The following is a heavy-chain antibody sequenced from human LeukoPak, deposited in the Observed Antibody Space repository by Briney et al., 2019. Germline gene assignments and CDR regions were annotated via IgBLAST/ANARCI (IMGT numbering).Heavy chain of an antibody. CDR3: ARDLYSSGWGYFDY. Sequence: KPSETLSLTCTISGYSISSGYYWGWIRQPPGKGLEWIGSIYHSGSTYYNPSLKSRVTISLDTSDNQFSLKLSSVTAADTAVYYCARDLYSSGWGYFDYWGQGTLVTVSS. CDR1: GYSISSGYY. J-gene: IGHJ4*02. CDR2: IYHSGST. V-gene: IGHV4-38-2*02. D-gene: IGHD6-19*01.